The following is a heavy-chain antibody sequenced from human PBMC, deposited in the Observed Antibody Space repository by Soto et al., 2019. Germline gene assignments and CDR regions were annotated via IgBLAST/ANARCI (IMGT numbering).Heavy chain of an antibody. D-gene: IGHD6-13*01. CDR3: PTPRGGDSRDYYGMDV. CDR1: GGAISTGYY. V-gene: IGHV4-31*03. J-gene: IGHJ6*02. CDR2: IYYSGST. Sequence: VQLQESGPGLVKPSQTLSLTCTVYGGAISTGYYLSWIRKHPGKVLKWIGYIYYSGSTYYTPSLKSRCTTSVDMSMNQFSRKLSSVTAADMALYYWPTPRGGDSRDYYGMDVWGQGTTVTVSS.